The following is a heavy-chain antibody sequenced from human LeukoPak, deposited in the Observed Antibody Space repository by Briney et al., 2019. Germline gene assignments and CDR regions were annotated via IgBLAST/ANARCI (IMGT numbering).Heavy chain of an antibody. D-gene: IGHD3/OR15-3a*01. CDR1: GGSISSYY. CDR2: IYYSGTT. CDR3: AREGVDPFDI. V-gene: IGHV4-59*01. J-gene: IGHJ3*02. Sequence: KPSETLSLTCTVSGGSISSYYWSWVRQPPGKGLEWIGYIYYSGTTNYNPSLKSRVTISVDTSKNQFSLKLSSVTAADTAVYHCAREGVDPFDIWGQGTLATVSS.